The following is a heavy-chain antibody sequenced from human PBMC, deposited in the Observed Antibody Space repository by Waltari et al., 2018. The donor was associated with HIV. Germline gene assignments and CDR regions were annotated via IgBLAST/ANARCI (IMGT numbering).Heavy chain of an antibody. V-gene: IGHV1-2*06. D-gene: IGHD3-10*01. CDR1: GYTLTGYY. CDR2: INPNSGGA. Sequence: QVHLVQSGAEVKKPGASVKVSCKASGYTLTGYYMHWVRQAPGQGLEWMGRINPNSGGANYAQKVQGRVTMTRDTSISTAYMELSGLRSDDTAVYYCASTYGSGSSYFYYYYMDVWGKGTTVTVSS. CDR3: ASTYGSGSSYFYYYYMDV. J-gene: IGHJ6*03.